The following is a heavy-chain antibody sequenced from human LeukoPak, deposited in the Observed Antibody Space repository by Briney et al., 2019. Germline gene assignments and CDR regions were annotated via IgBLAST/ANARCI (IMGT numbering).Heavy chain of an antibody. D-gene: IGHD4-17*01. V-gene: IGHV4-4*07. Sequence: SETLSLTCTVSGGSISSYYWSWIRQPAGKGLEWIGRIYTSGSTNYNPSLKSRVTISIDTSKNQFSLKLSSVTAADTAVYYCARDLVTVTKGFDTWGQGTMVSVSS. CDR3: ARDLVTVTKGFDT. J-gene: IGHJ3*02. CDR1: GGSISSYY. CDR2: IYTSGST.